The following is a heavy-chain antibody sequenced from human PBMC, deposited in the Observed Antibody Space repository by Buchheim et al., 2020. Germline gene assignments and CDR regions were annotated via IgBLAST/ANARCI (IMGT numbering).Heavy chain of an antibody. J-gene: IGHJ6*02. D-gene: IGHD6-13*01. Sequence: QVQLQESGPGLVKPSETLSLTCTVSGGSISSYYWSWIRQPPGKGLEWIGYIYYSGSTNYNPSLKSRVTISVDTSKNQFSLKLSSVTAADTAVYYCARYQPVTAAGVFYYYYGMDVWGQGTT. V-gene: IGHV4-59*01. CDR3: ARYQPVTAAGVFYYYYGMDV. CDR2: IYYSGST. CDR1: GGSISSYY.